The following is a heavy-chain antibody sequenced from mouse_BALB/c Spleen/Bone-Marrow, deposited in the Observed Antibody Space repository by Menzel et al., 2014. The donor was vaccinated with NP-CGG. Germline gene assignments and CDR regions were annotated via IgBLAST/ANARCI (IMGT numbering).Heavy chain of an antibody. J-gene: IGHJ3*01. CDR1: GFTFSSYG. V-gene: IGHV5-9-2*01. CDR2: ISGGGSYI. CDR3: AREGYDYDWFAD. Sequence: EVHLVESGGDLVKPGGSLKLSCAASGFTFSSYGMSWVRQTPEKRLEWVATISGGGSYIYYADNMKGRFIISRDNAKNNLYLQVRSLRSEDTALYYCAREGYDYDWFADWGQGTLVTVSA. D-gene: IGHD2-4*01.